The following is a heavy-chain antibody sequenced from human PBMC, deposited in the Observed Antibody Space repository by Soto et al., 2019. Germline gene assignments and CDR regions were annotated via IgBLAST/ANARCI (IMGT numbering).Heavy chain of an antibody. J-gene: IGHJ6*02. CDR2: INHSGST. Sequence: SETLSLTCAVYGGSFSGYYWSWIRQPPGKGLEWIGEINHSGSTNYNPSLKSRVTISVDTSKNQFSLKLSSVTAADTAVYYCARANQLLPYGYYYGMDVWGQGTTVTVSS. D-gene: IGHD2-2*01. CDR3: ARANQLLPYGYYYGMDV. V-gene: IGHV4-34*01. CDR1: GGSFSGYY.